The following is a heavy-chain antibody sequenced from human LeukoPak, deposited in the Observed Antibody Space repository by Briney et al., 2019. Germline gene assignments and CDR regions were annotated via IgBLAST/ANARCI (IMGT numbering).Heavy chain of an antibody. CDR2: IIPFFGTA. D-gene: IGHD3-22*01. CDR3: ARVERPDYYDSSDYYYGMDV. Sequence: SVKVSCKASGGTFSSYAISWVRQAPGQGLEWMGGIIPFFGTANYAQKFQGRVTITADESTSTAYMELSSLRSEDTAVYYCARVERPDYYDSSDYYYGMDVWGQGTTVTVSS. J-gene: IGHJ6*02. V-gene: IGHV1-69*13. CDR1: GGTFSSYA.